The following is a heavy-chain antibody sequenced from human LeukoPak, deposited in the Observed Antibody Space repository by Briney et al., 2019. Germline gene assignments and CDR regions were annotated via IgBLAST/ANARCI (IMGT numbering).Heavy chain of an antibody. Sequence: PGGSLRLSCAASGFTFSSYSMNWVRQAPGKGLEWVSCISISRRYIYFADAVKGRFTFSRDSAKSLLYLQMNSLRAEDTAVYYCARAPYYYDSSGYYHEDFYYHGMDVWGQGDTVTASS. J-gene: IGHJ6*02. CDR1: GFTFSSYS. CDR3: ARAPYYYDSSGYYHEDFYYHGMDV. D-gene: IGHD3-22*01. CDR2: ISISRRYI. V-gene: IGHV3-21*01.